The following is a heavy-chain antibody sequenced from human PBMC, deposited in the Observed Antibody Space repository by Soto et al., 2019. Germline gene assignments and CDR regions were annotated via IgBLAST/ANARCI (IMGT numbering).Heavy chain of an antibody. CDR2: IRSSSSYI. D-gene: IGHD6-13*01. Sequence: GGSLRLSCAASGFTFSSYAMNWVRQAPGKGLEWVSSIRSSSSYIYYADSVKGRFSISRDKAKNSLYLQMNSLRAEDTAVYYCARAWGFGIAAIGVGSYYYGMDVWGQGTTVTVSS. J-gene: IGHJ6*02. CDR1: GFTFSSYA. V-gene: IGHV3-21*01. CDR3: ARAWGFGIAAIGVGSYYYGMDV.